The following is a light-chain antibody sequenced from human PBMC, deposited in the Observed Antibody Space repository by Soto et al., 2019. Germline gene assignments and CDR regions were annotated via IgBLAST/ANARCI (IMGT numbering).Light chain of an antibody. CDR2: GNS. CDR3: QSYDISLSGWV. J-gene: IGLJ3*02. V-gene: IGLV1-40*01. Sequence: QSVLTQPPSVSGAPGQRVTISCTGSSSNIGAGYDVHWYQQLPGTAPKLLIYGNSNRPSGVPDRFSGSKSGTSASLAITGLRAEDEADYHGQSYDISLSGWVFGGGTKLTVL. CDR1: SSNIGAGYD.